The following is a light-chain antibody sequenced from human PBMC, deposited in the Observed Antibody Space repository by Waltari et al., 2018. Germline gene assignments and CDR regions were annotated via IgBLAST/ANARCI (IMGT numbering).Light chain of an antibody. Sequence: DFQMTQSPSSLSASVGDTVPITCRASQAISDEYLAWYQQKPGKSPELQIYLASTLQFGVPSRFRGSGSGKDFTLTITSLQPEDVATYYCQRYNSAPWNFGQGTKV. J-gene: IGKJ1*01. CDR1: QAISDEY. CDR2: LAS. V-gene: IGKV1-27*01. CDR3: QRYNSAPWN.